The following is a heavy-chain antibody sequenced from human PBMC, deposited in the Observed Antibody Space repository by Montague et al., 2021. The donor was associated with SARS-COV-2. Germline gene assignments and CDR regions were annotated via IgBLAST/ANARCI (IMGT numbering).Heavy chain of an antibody. J-gene: IGHJ5*02. Sequence: SLRLSCAASGFTFSSYWMHWVRQAPGKGLVWVSRINCDGSSTSYADSVKGRFTISRDNAKNTLYLQMNSLRAEDTAVYYCARDWLDYGSGSSPENWFDPWGQGTLVTVSS. CDR3: ARDWLDYGSGSSPENWFDP. CDR1: GFTFSSYW. D-gene: IGHD3-10*01. V-gene: IGHV3-74*01. CDR2: INCDGSST.